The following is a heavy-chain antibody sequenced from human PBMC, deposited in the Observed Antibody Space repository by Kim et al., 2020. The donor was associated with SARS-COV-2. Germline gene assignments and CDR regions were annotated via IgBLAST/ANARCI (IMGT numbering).Heavy chain of an antibody. CDR2: INPNSVNT. CDR3: ARVRDVGSACRVDY. J-gene: IGHJ4*02. Sequence: ASVKVSCKASGYTFTGYYIHWVRQAPGQGLEWLGRINPNSVNTDYAQSFQGRVTMTRDTSISTVYMELSRLRSDDTALYYCARVRDVGSACRVDYWGQGT. D-gene: IGHD2-15*01. V-gene: IGHV1-2*02. CDR1: GYTFTGYY.